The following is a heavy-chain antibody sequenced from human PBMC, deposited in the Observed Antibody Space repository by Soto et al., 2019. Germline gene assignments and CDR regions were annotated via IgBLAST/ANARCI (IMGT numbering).Heavy chain of an antibody. CDR2: INGRSNYK. V-gene: IGHV3-21*02. CDR1: GFTLTTYT. J-gene: IGHJ4*02. Sequence: EVQLVESGGGLVAPGGSLRLSCVASGFTLTTYTMNWVRQSPGTGLEWVSSINGRSNYKYYSESVKGRFTISRENAQNSLFLQLSRLGPEDTAVYYCVREDGVVGASSAFDSWAQGTLVTVSS. D-gene: IGHD1-26*01. CDR3: VREDGVVGASSAFDS.